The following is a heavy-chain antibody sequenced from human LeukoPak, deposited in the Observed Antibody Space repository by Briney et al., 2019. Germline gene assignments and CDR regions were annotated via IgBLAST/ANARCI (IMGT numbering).Heavy chain of an antibody. J-gene: IGHJ6*03. Sequence: GGSLRLSCAAAGFTFSSYAMSWVRQAAGKWLGWVSAISGSGGSTYYADSVKGRFTISRDNSKNTLYLQMNSLRAEDTAVYYCAGYYGTGYYYYMNVWGKGTTVTVSS. CDR2: ISGSGGST. CDR1: GFTFSSYA. V-gene: IGHV3-23*01. CDR3: AGYYGTGYYYYMNV. D-gene: IGHD3-10*01.